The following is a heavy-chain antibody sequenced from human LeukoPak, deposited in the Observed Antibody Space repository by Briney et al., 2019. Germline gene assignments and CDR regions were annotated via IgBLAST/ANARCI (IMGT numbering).Heavy chain of an antibody. CDR2: IYYSGST. CDR1: GGSISSGGYY. D-gene: IGHD2-21*02. V-gene: IGHV4-31*03. Sequence: SQTLSLTCTVSGGSISSGGYYWSWIRQHPGKGLEWIGYIYYSGSTYYNPSLKSRVTISVDTSKNQFSLKLSSVTAADTAVYYCARDRNVVVTATALGYWGQGTLVTVSS. J-gene: IGHJ4*02. CDR3: ARDRNVVVTATALGY.